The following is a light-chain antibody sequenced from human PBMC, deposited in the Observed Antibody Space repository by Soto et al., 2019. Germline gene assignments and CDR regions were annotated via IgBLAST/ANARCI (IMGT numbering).Light chain of an antibody. CDR2: DVS. CDR3: SSYTRSAAV. J-gene: IGLJ2*01. CDR1: SSDVGDRKF. Sequence: QSVLTQPASVSGSPGQSTAISCTGTSSDVGDRKFVSWYQHHPGTAPKLIIFDVSHRPSGVSNRFSSSNSANTASLTISGLQAEDAADYYCSSYTRSAAVFGGGTKLTVL. V-gene: IGLV2-14*03.